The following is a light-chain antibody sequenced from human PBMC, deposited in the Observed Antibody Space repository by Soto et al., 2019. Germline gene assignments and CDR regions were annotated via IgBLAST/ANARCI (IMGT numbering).Light chain of an antibody. Sequence: QSALTQPASVSGSPGQSITISCTGTSSDVVSYNYVSWYQHHPGKAPKLMIYDVSNRPSGVSNRFSGSKSANTASLTISGLQADDEADYYCSSYTSGISPYVFGTGTKLTVL. CDR1: SSDVVSYNY. J-gene: IGLJ1*01. V-gene: IGLV2-14*01. CDR2: DVS. CDR3: SSYTSGISPYV.